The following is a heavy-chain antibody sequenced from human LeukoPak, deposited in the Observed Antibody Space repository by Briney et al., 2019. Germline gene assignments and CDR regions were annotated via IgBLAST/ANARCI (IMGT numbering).Heavy chain of an antibody. CDR1: GGSISSSSYY. CDR3: ARQDYYDSSGYTKGPYYYYMDV. CDR2: IYYSGST. Sequence: PSETLSLTCTVSGGSISSSSYYRGWIRQPPGKGLEWIGSIYYSGSTYYNPSLKSRVTISVDTSKNQFSLKLSSVTAADTAVYYCARQDYYDSSGYTKGPYYYYMDVWGKGTTVTISS. V-gene: IGHV4-39*01. D-gene: IGHD3-22*01. J-gene: IGHJ6*03.